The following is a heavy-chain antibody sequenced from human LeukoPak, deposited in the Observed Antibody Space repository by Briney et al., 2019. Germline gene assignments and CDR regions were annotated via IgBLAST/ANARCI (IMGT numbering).Heavy chain of an antibody. CDR3: ARIPGGSYQRRNYYYGMDV. Sequence: ASVKVSCKASGYTFTSYDINWVRQATGQGREGMGWMNPNSGNTGYAQKFHGRVTMTRNTSISTAYMELSSLRSEDTAVYYCARIPGGSYQRRNYYYGMDVWGQGTTVTVSS. V-gene: IGHV1-8*01. D-gene: IGHD1-26*01. CDR2: MNPNSGNT. CDR1: GYTFTSYD. J-gene: IGHJ6*02.